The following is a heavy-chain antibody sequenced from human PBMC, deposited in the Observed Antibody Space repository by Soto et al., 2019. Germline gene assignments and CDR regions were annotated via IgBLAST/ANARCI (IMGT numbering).Heavy chain of an antibody. V-gene: IGHV3-21*06. CDR1: GFTFTRYS. Sequence: LRLSCAASGFTFTRYSMNWVRQAPGKGLEWVSSISSTTNYIYYGDSMKGRFTISRDNAKNSLYLEMNSLRAEDTAVYYCARESEDLTSNFDYWGQGTLGTSPQ. CDR2: ISSTTNYI. CDR3: ARESEDLTSNFDY. J-gene: IGHJ4*02.